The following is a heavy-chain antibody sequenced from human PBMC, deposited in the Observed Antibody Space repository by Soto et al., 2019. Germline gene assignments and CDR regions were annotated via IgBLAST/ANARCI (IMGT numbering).Heavy chain of an antibody. J-gene: IGHJ4*02. Sequence: GASVKVSCKASGYTFTSYGISCVRQAPGQGLEWMGWISAYNGNTNYAQKLQGRVTMTTDTSTGTAYMELRSLRSDDTAVYYCASYHEQQLAPFEYWGQGTLVTVSS. V-gene: IGHV1-18*01. CDR1: GYTFTSYG. CDR2: ISAYNGNT. D-gene: IGHD6-13*01. CDR3: ASYHEQQLAPFEY.